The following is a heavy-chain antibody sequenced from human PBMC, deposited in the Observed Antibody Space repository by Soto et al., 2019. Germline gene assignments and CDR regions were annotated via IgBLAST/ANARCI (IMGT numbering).Heavy chain of an antibody. Sequence: GGSLRLSCAASGFTFSDYFMSWIRQAPGKXLEWVSFISGSSDNIKYADSVKGRFTISRDNAKNSLYLQMNSLRAEDTAVYYCMRDSARIVVVPRVDGDNWFDPWGQGTLVTVSS. CDR3: MRDSARIVVVPRVDGDNWFDP. D-gene: IGHD2-2*01. CDR1: GFTFSDYF. J-gene: IGHJ5*02. V-gene: IGHV3-11*06. CDR2: ISGSSDNI.